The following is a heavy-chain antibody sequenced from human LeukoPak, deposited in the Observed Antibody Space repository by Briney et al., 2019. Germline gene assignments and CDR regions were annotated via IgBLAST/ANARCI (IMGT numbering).Heavy chain of an antibody. Sequence: GGSLRLSCVASGFTFTNYGMMWVRQAPGKGLVWVSYINSDGRSTTYADSVKDRFTISRDNAKNTLYLQMSSLRAEDTAMYYCARNSNGMSNWGQGTLVIVSS. CDR3: ARNSNGMSN. D-gene: IGHD2-8*01. J-gene: IGHJ4*02. V-gene: IGHV3-74*01. CDR1: GFTFTNYG. CDR2: INSDGRST.